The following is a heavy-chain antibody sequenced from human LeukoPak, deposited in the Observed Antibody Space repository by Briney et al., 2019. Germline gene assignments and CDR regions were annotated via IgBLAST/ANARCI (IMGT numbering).Heavy chain of an antibody. CDR2: IYPGDSDT. CDR1: GYSFTSYW. Sequence: GESLKISCKGSGYSFTSYWIGWVRQMPGKGLGWMGIIYPGDSDTRYSPSFQGQVTISADKSISTAYLQWSSLKASDTAMYYCARHDNWNYNEYYYYYYMDVWGKGTTVTVSS. J-gene: IGHJ6*03. V-gene: IGHV5-51*01. D-gene: IGHD1-7*01. CDR3: ARHDNWNYNEYYYYYYMDV.